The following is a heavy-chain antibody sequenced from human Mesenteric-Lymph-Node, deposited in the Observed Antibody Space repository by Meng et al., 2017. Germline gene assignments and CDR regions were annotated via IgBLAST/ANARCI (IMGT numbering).Heavy chain of an antibody. V-gene: IGHV3-53*05. CDR1: GFTVSSNY. Sequence: GESLKISCAASGFTVSSNYMSWVRQAPGKGLEWVSLIYSGGSTNYADSVKGRFTISRDNSKNTLYLQMNSLTTEDTAVYYCARDAVWWGQGTLVTVSS. CDR2: IYSGGST. J-gene: IGHJ4*02. D-gene: IGHD2-21*01. CDR3: ARDAVW.